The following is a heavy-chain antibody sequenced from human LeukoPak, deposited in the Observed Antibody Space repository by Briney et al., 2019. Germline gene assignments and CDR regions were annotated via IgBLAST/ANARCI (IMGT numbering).Heavy chain of an antibody. CDR3: AKDRCLECDSSGYALDY. D-gene: IGHD3-22*01. CDR2: IKQDGSEK. V-gene: IGHV3-7*01. CDR1: GFTFSSYA. J-gene: IGHJ4*02. Sequence: PGGSLRLSCAASGFTFSSYAMSWVRQAPGRGLEWVANIKQDGSEKYYVDSVKGRFTISRDNAKNSLYLQMNSLRAEDTAVYYCAKDRCLECDSSGYALDYWGQGTLVTVSS.